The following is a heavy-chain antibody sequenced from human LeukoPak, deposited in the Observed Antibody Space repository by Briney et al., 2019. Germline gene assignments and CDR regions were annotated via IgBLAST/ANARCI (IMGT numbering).Heavy chain of an antibody. CDR1: GGTFSSYA. CDR3: ARGWYSSSST. D-gene: IGHD6-6*01. Sequence: GAPVKVSCKASGGTFSSYAISWVRQAPGQGLEWMGGIIPVFGTANYAQKFQGRVTITADESTSTAYMELSSLRPEDTAVYYCARGWYSSSSTWGQGTLVTVSS. CDR2: IIPVFGTA. J-gene: IGHJ5*02. V-gene: IGHV1-69*13.